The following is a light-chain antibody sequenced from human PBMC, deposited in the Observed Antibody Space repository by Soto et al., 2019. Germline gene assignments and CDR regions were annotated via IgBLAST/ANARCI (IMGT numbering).Light chain of an antibody. CDR3: QQSYSTSSIT. CDR2: DAS. J-gene: IGKJ5*01. Sequence: DFQMTQSPSTLSASVGDRVTITCRASQNIVTWLAWYQQKPGKAPQLLIYDASTLGSGVPSRFSGSGSGTDFTLTIRSLQPEDFATYYCQQSYSTSSITFGQGTRLEIK. CDR1: QNIVTW. V-gene: IGKV1-5*01.